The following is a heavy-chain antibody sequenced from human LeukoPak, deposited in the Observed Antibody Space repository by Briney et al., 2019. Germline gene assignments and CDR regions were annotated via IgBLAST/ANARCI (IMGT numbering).Heavy chain of an antibody. CDR1: GATSSSYS. D-gene: IGHD2-2*01. CDR3: ARDAGYCSSTSCSPTEYYDYGMDV. J-gene: IGHJ6*04. CDR2: IIQVVGTA. V-gene: IGHV1-69*11. Sequence: ASVKLSCTASGATSSSYSISWVRQAPGQGLEWMGRIIQVVGTANYAQKLKGRVTITADESTSTAYMELSSLRSEDTAVYYCARDAGYCSSTSCSPTEYYDYGMDVWGKGTMVTVSS.